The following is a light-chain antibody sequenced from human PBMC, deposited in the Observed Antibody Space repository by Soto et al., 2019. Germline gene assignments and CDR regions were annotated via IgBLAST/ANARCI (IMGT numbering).Light chain of an antibody. CDR2: AAA. V-gene: IGKV3-20*01. CDR3: QQYGSSGT. J-gene: IGKJ1*01. Sequence: EIVLTQSPATLSLSPGERATLSCRASQSLSSNLAWRRQRRGQAPRLLIYAAAGRATGLPDRFSGSGSGTDFTLTNSRLEPEDVAVYYCQQYGSSGTFGQGTKVDIK. CDR1: QSLSSN.